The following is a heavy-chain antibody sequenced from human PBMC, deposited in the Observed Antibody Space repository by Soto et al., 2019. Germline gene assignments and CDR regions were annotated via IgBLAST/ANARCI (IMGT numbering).Heavy chain of an antibody. D-gene: IGHD3-3*01. V-gene: IGHV3-48*03. CDR1: GFSFSNYE. CDR3: ARESVKIFGVDVFEY. CDR2: ITSSGSTT. J-gene: IGHJ4*02. Sequence: PGWSLRLSCAVSGFSFSNYEMNLVRQAPGKGLEWISYITSSGSTTYYADSVKGRFTVSRDNAKNSLYLEMSSLRAEDTAIYYCARESVKIFGVDVFEYWGQGALVAVSS.